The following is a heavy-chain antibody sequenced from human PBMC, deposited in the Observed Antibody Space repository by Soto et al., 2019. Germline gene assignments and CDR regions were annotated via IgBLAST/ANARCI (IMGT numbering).Heavy chain of an antibody. CDR2: ISKEGTFK. CDR3: VKGSLPGDYERNFDS. Sequence: QVQLVESGGGVVQPGRSLRLSCAASGFSFSDSNMQWVRKAPGKGLQWVARISKEGTFKYYADSVKGRFTISRDNSDNILYLQMNSLSAEDTAIYFCVKGSLPGDYERNFDSWCKGTLVTVSS. J-gene: IGHJ4*02. V-gene: IGHV3-30*18. D-gene: IGHD4-17*01. CDR1: GFSFSDSN.